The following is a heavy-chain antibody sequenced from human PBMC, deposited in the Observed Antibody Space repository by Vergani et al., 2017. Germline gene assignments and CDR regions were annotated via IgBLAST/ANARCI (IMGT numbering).Heavy chain of an antibody. CDR2: IYYSGST. CDR3: ARVEVVRGVSYSYYYNGMDG. Sequence: QVQLQESGPGLVKPSQTLSLTCTVSGGSISSGDYYWCWLRQPPGKGLEWIGYIYYSGSTYYNPSLKSRVTISVDTSKNQFSLKLSSVTAADTAVYYCARVEVVRGVSYSYYYNGMDGWGQGTTVTVSS. CDR1: GGSISSGDYY. D-gene: IGHD3-10*01. J-gene: IGHJ6*02. V-gene: IGHV4-30-4*08.